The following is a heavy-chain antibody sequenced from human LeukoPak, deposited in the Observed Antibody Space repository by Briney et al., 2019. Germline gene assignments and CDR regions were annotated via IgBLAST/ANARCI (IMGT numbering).Heavy chain of an antibody. J-gene: IGHJ4*02. CDR2: ISSSGSTI. D-gene: IGHD1-26*01. V-gene: IGHV3-48*03. Sequence: GGSLRLSCAASGFTFSSSEMNWVRQAPGKGLEWISYISSSGSTIYYADSVKGRFTISRDNAKNSLYLQMNSLRADDTAVYYCARDTDGSLDYWGQGILVTVAS. CDR3: ARDTDGSLDY. CDR1: GFTFSSSE.